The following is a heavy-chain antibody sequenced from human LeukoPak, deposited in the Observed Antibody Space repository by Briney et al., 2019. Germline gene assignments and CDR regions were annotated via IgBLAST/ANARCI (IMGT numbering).Heavy chain of an antibody. CDR3: ASSCSSTSCYSPRGVFYY. J-gene: IGHJ4*02. CDR1: GYTFTYRY. D-gene: IGHD2-2*01. V-gene: IGHV1-45*02. CDR2: ITPFNGNT. Sequence: SVKVSCKASGYTFTYRYLHWVRQALGQALEWMGWITPFNGNTNYAQKFQDRVTITRDRSMSTAYMELSSLRSEDTAMYYCASSCSSTSCYSPRGVFYYWGQGALVTVSS.